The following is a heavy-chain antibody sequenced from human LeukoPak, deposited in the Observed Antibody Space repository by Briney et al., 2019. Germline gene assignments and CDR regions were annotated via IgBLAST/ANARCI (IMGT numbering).Heavy chain of an antibody. CDR1: GYTFTTYK. CDR3: ARAAVHFDH. CDR2: INPSGGST. D-gene: IGHD6-13*01. Sequence: GASVKVSCKASGYTFTTYKMHWVRQAPGQGFEWIGIINPSGGSTNYGENFQGRVSMTRDTSTSTVYMELSSLRSEDTAVYYCARAAVHFDHWGQGTLVTVSS. V-gene: IGHV1-46*01. J-gene: IGHJ4*02.